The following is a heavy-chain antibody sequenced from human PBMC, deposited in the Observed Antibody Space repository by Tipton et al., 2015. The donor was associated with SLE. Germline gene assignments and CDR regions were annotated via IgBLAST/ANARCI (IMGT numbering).Heavy chain of an antibody. CDR3: ARVTGRGTFDI. D-gene: IGHD1-14*01. CDR1: GGSIRTSQHY. J-gene: IGHJ3*02. Sequence: TLSLTCNVFGGSIRTSQHYWGWVRQPPGKGLEWIGSIYSTGTTYYNPSLKSRVTISISVDSSKNEFSLRLDSVTAADTAVYHCARVTGRGTFDIWGQGTMVTVSS. V-gene: IGHV4-39*01. CDR2: IYSTGTT.